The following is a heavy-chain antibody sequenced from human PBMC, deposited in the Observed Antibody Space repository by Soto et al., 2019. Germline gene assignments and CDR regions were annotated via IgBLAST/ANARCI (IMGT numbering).Heavy chain of an antibody. J-gene: IGHJ6*03. CDR3: ARGCREGDGPFEYSSSLYYYYYMDV. D-gene: IGHD6-6*01. CDR2: TYYRSKWYN. V-gene: IGHV6-1*01. Sequence: KQSPTLSLTCAISGDSVSSNSAAWNWIRQSPSRGLEWLGRTYYRSKWYNDYAVSVKSRITINPDTSKNQFSLQLNSVTPDDTAVYYCARGCREGDGPFEYSSSLYYYYYMDVWGKGTTVTVSS. CDR1: GDSVSSNSAA.